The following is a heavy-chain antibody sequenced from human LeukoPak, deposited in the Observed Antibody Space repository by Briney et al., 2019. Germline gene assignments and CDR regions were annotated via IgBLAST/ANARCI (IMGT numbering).Heavy chain of an antibody. CDR3: AKEHAGVSSSWYDFIDY. V-gene: IGHV3-33*06. J-gene: IGHJ4*02. CDR2: IWYDGSTK. CDR1: GFTFSSYG. Sequence: GGSLRLYCAACGFTFSSYGKHGVREARGKGREGVADIWYDGSTKYYADSVTGRFTTSRDNSKNTLYLQINTLRAEKTAVYYCAKEHAGVSSSWYDFIDYWGQGTLVTVSS. D-gene: IGHD6-13*01.